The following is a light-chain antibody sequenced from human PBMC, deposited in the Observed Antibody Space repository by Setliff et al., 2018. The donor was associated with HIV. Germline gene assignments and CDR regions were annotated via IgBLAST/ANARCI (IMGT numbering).Light chain of an antibody. J-gene: IGLJ2*01. CDR1: SSDIGAYDF. CDR3: CSSAGSFTWV. Sequence: QSVLTQPRSVSGSPGQSVTISCTGTSSDIGAYDFVSWYQQRPGKAPRFIIYYVSERPSGVPDRFSGSKSGNTASLTISGLQSADAADYYCCSSAGSFTWVFGGGTKGTV. CDR2: YVS. V-gene: IGLV2-11*01.